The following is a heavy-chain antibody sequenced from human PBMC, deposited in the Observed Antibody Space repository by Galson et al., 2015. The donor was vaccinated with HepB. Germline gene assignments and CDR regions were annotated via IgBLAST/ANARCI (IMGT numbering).Heavy chain of an antibody. Sequence: SLRLSCAASGFTFSSYAMHWVRQAPGKGLEWVAVISYDGSNKYYADSVKGRFTISRDNSKNTLYLQMNSPRAEDTAVYYCARAGVWLQLYYYYYMDVWGKGTTVTVSS. CDR1: GFTFSSYA. J-gene: IGHJ6*03. V-gene: IGHV3-30-3*01. CDR3: ARAGVWLQLYYYYYMDV. D-gene: IGHD5-24*01. CDR2: ISYDGSNK.